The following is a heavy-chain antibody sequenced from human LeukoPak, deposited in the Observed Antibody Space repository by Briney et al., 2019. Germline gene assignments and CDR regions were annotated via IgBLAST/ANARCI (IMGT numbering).Heavy chain of an antibody. D-gene: IGHD2-2*01. V-gene: IGHV1-69*13. J-gene: IGHJ3*02. CDR1: GGTFSSYA. Sequence: ASVKVSCKASGGTFSSYAISWVRQAPGQGLEWMGGIIPIFGTANYAQKFQGRVTITADESTSTAYMELSSQRSEDTAVYYCAAPGSTRKDAFDIWGQGTMVTVSS. CDR3: AAPGSTRKDAFDI. CDR2: IIPIFGTA.